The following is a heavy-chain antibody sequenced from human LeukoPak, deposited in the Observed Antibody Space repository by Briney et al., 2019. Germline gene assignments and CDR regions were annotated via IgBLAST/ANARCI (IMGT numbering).Heavy chain of an antibody. V-gene: IGHV1-69*06. Sequence: SVKVSCKASGGTFSSYAISWVRQAPGQGLEWMGGIIPIFGTANYAQKFQGRVTMTEDTSTDTAYMELSSLRSEDTAVYYCATTYYDFWSGYHLNYFDYWGQGTLVTVSS. J-gene: IGHJ4*02. CDR2: IIPIFGTA. CDR3: ATTYYDFWSGYHLNYFDY. CDR1: GGTFSSYA. D-gene: IGHD3-3*01.